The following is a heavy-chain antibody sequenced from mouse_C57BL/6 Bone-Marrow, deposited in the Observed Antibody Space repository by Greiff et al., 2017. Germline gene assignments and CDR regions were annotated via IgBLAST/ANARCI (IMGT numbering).Heavy chain of an antibody. D-gene: IGHD2-5*01. Sequence: AASGVDFSRYWMSWVRRAPGKGLEWIGEINPDSSTINYAPSLKDKFIISRDNAKNTLYLQMSKVRSEDTALYYCASAYYSNFDYWGQGTTLTGSS. J-gene: IGHJ2*01. V-gene: IGHV4-1*01. CDR2: INPDSSTI. CDR1: GVDFSRYW. CDR3: ASAYYSNFDY.